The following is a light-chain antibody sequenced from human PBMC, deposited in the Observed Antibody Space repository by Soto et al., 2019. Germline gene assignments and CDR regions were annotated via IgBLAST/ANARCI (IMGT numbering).Light chain of an antibody. CDR3: QQTDSTPWT. V-gene: IGKV1-39*01. J-gene: IGKJ1*01. CDR1: QSISTF. Sequence: DIQMTQSPSSLSASLGDRVTITCRASQSISTFLNWYQQKPGEAPKILIYTASSLQSGVPSRFRGSGSGTDFTLTISSLQPEDVATYHCQQTDSTPWTFGQGTKVEIK. CDR2: TAS.